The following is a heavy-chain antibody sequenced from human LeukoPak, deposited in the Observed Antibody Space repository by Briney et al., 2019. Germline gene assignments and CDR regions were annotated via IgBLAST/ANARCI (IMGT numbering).Heavy chain of an antibody. D-gene: IGHD5-18*01. J-gene: IGHJ4*02. CDR2: KYYSGST. V-gene: IGHV4-61*01. CDR1: GVSINTCCYY. Sequence: PSETLSLTCDVSGVSINTCCYYWTWIRQPPGKELEWLGYKYYSGSTRYNSSLRSRLTISLDTSKNQFSLRLTSVTAADTAVYYCARGRSYGFDFNSWGPGTLVIVSS. CDR3: ARGRSYGFDFNS.